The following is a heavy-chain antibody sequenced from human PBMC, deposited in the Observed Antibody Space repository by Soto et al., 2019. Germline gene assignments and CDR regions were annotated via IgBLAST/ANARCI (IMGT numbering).Heavy chain of an antibody. D-gene: IGHD3-10*01. CDR3: ARVVHSGGWFGEGYFDY. CDR1: GFTFSSYS. J-gene: IGHJ4*02. Sequence: GGSLRLSCAASGFTFSSYSMNWVRQAPGKGLEWVSYISSSSSTIYYADSVKGRFTISRDNAKNSLYLQMNSLRDEDTAVYYCARVVHSGGWFGEGYFDYWGQGTLVTVSS. V-gene: IGHV3-48*02. CDR2: ISSSSSTI.